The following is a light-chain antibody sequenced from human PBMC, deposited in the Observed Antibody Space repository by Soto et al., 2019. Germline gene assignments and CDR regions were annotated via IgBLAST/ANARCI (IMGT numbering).Light chain of an antibody. CDR3: QQYNYWPIT. Sequence: EIVMTQSPATLSVSPGDTATLSCRASQSVSSYLGWYQQEPGQAPRLLIYGASTRATGVPARFSGSGSGTQFTLTISSLQSEDFAVYYCQQYNYWPITFGQGTRLAIK. CDR2: GAS. V-gene: IGKV3-15*01. CDR1: QSVSSY. J-gene: IGKJ5*01.